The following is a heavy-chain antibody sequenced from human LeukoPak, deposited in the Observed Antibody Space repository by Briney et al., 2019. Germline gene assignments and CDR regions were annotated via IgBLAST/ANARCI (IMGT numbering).Heavy chain of an antibody. D-gene: IGHD4-23*01. CDR1: GFTFSSYA. CDR2: LSGSGDRT. J-gene: IGHJ4*02. Sequence: AGGSLRLSCAASGFTFSSYAMSWVRQAPGKGLEWVSTLSGSGDRTYYADSVKGRLTISRDNSKSTLYLQMNSLRAEDTAVYYYAKATSVVTLFDYWGQGTLVTVSS. CDR3: AKATSVVTLFDY. V-gene: IGHV3-23*01.